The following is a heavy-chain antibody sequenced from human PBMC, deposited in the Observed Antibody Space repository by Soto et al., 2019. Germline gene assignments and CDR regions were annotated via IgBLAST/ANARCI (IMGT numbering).Heavy chain of an antibody. CDR3: ASAIVVVEAPTAEEYYNYAGMDV. CDR2: IIHMSGTA. Sequence: QVQLVQSGAEVKKPGSSVKVSCKASGDTFSSYAINWVRQGPGHGLEWMGGIIHMSGTANYEEKFQGRVTITADDSPSTCYMELNSLRPENTAVYYCASAIVVVEAPTAEEYYNYAGMDVWCQANAVTVSS. D-gene: IGHD2-15*01. V-gene: IGHV1-69*01. J-gene: IGHJ6*02. CDR1: GDTFSSYA.